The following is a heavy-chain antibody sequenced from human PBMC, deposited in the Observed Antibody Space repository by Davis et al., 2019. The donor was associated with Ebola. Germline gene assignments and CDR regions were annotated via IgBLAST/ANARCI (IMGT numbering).Heavy chain of an antibody. CDR1: GGSISSNSYY. J-gene: IGHJ6*04. V-gene: IGHV4-39*07. CDR2: IFYSGST. D-gene: IGHD3-3*01. Sequence: MPSETLSLTCTVSGGSISSNSYYWVWIRQPPGKGLEWIGNIFYSGSTHYNPSLKSRGTISVDTPNKQVSLKLSSVTAADTAVYYCARGRLLEWPPTFYGLDVWGKGTTVTVTS. CDR3: ARGRLLEWPPTFYGLDV.